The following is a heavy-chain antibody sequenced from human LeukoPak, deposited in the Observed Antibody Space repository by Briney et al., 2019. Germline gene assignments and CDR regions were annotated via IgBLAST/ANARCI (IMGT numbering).Heavy chain of an antibody. CDR1: GFTFNRYS. CDR2: MKQDGSEK. D-gene: IGHD3-10*01. J-gene: IGHJ6*03. V-gene: IGHV3-7*01. CDR3: TRVVGETYYYYMDV. Sequence: GGSLRLSCAASGFTFNRYSMNWVRQAPGKGLEWVANMKQDGSEKYHVDSVKGRFTISRDNAKNSLYLQMNSLRAEDTAVYYCTRVVGETYYYYMDVWGKGTTVTVSS.